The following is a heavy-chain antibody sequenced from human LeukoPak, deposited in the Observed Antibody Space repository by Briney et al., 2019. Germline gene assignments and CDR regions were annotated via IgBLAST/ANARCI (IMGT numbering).Heavy chain of an antibody. J-gene: IGHJ4*02. Sequence: PSQTLSLTCTVSNGSISGGSYYWSWIRQPPGKGLEWIGYISQSGSTYYNPSLKSRVTLSVDRSKNHFSLMLTSVTAADTAVYYCARDGPSGSYGYWGQGTLVTVSS. V-gene: IGHV4-30-2*01. CDR3: ARDGPSGSYGY. CDR2: ISQSGST. CDR1: NGSISGGSYY. D-gene: IGHD1-26*01.